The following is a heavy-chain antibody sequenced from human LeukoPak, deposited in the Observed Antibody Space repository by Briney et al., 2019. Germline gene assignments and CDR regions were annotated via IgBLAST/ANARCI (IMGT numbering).Heavy chain of an antibody. CDR3: ARGPKRIDYDILTVAIDY. Sequence: ASVKVSCKASGYTFTGYYMHWVRQAPGQGLEWMGWINPNSGGTNYAQKFQGRVTMTRDTSISTAYMGLSRLRSDDTAVYYCARGPKRIDYDILTVAIDYWGQGTLVTVSS. CDR1: GYTFTGYY. CDR2: INPNSGGT. J-gene: IGHJ4*02. D-gene: IGHD3-9*01. V-gene: IGHV1-2*02.